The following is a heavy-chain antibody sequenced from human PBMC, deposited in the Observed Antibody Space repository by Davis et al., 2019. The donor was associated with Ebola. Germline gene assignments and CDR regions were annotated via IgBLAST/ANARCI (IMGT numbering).Heavy chain of an antibody. CDR3: ARGWLRSGLDV. D-gene: IGHD5-12*01. CDR2: TYYSSKWYT. V-gene: IGHV6-1*01. Sequence: PSETLSLTCAISGDSVSLKSAGWNWIRQSPSRGLEWLGRTYYSSKWYTGYAESVKSRINISPDTAKNQFSLHLNSVTPEDTAVYYCARGWLRSGLDVWGKGAAVTVFS. CDR1: GDSVSLKSAG. J-gene: IGHJ6*04.